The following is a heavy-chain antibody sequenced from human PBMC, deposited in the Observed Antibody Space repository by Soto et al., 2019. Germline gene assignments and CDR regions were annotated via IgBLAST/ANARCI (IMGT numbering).Heavy chain of an antibody. CDR3: ASSGY. J-gene: IGHJ4*02. V-gene: IGHV3-30-3*01. CDR1: RFTFSSYA. CDR2: ISYDGINK. D-gene: IGHD6-25*01. Sequence: QVQLVESGGGVVQPGRSLRLSCAASRFTFSSYAFHWVRQPPGKGLEWLALISYDGINKYYADSVKGRFTISRDNSKNTLYLQMNSLRAEDTAVYYCASSGYWGQGTLVTVSS.